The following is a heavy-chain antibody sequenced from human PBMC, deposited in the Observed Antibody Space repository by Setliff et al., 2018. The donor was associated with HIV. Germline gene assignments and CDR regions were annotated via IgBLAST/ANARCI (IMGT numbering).Heavy chain of an antibody. CDR1: GFSLTSYG. D-gene: IGHD6-13*01. J-gene: IGHJ5*02. CDR3: VRRGGAAAGGPHNWFDP. V-gene: IGHV3-30*02. Sequence: GGSLRLSCAASGFSLTSYGMHWVRQTPDKGLEWVAFLRYTGNDKSYADSVKGRFTISRDNSKNTLYLEMNSLKIEDTAVYYCVRRGGAAAGGPHNWFDPWGQGTLVTVSS. CDR2: LRYTGNDK.